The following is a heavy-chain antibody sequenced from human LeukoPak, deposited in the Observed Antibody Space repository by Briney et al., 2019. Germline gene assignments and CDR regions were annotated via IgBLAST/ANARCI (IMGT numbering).Heavy chain of an antibody. Sequence: SETLSLTCTVSGGSISSSSYYWGWIRQHPGKGLEWIGYIYYSGSTYYNPSLKSRVTISVDTSKNQFSLKLSSVTAADTAVYYCARGSMVRGVPIDYWGQGTLVTVSS. J-gene: IGHJ4*02. V-gene: IGHV4-31*03. CDR1: GGSISSSSYY. CDR3: ARGSMVRGVPIDY. CDR2: IYYSGST. D-gene: IGHD3-10*01.